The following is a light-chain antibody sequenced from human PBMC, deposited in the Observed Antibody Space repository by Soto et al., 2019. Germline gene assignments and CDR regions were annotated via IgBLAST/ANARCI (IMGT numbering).Light chain of an antibody. CDR1: QDISNY. CDR2: HAS. Sequence: DIQMTQSPSSLSASVGDRVTITFQASQDISNYLNWYQQKPGKDPKLLIYHASNLETRVPSRFSGSRYGTDITVTIRSLQPEDIGTFYCQQDDNLPITCGQGTRLEIK. CDR3: QQDDNLPIT. V-gene: IGKV1-33*01. J-gene: IGKJ5*01.